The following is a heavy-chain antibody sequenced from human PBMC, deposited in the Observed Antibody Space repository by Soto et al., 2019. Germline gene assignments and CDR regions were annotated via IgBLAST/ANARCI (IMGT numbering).Heavy chain of an antibody. Sequence: SGPTLVNPTQTLTLTCTFSGFSLSTHGMRVTWIRQPPGKALEWPARIDWDDDKFYSTSLRTRLTVSKDTSKNQVVLTMTHMDPVDTATYYCARVQLSPTGGLDYWGQGAQVTVSS. CDR2: IDWDDDK. V-gene: IGHV2-70*04. D-gene: IGHD1-1*01. J-gene: IGHJ4*02. CDR1: GFSLSTHGMR. CDR3: ARVQLSPTGGLDY.